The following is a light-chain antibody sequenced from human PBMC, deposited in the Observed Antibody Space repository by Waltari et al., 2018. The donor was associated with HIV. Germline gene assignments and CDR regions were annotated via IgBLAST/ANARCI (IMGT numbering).Light chain of an antibody. CDR1: QGISNS. J-gene: IGKJ1*01. Sequence: DIQMTQSPSSLFSSVGQRVPITCRASQGISNSLAWYKKKPGTAPKLLLFAASRLASGVPSRFSGSGSGTDYPLTINSLQPEDFATYYCQQYYITPWTFGQGTRVEIK. CDR3: QQYYITPWT. V-gene: IGKV1-NL1*01. CDR2: AAS.